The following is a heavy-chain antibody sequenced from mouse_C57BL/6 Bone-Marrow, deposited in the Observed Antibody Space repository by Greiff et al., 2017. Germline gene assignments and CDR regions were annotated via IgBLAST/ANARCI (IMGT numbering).Heavy chain of an antibody. CDR2: ILPGSGST. D-gene: IGHD1-1*01. Sequence: QVQLQQSGAELMKPGASVKLSCKATGYTFTGYWIEWVKQRPGHGLEWIGEILPGSGSTNYTEKFKGKATFTADTSSNTAYMQLSSLTTEDSAIYYCAREDYYYGSNYHYCFDYWGQGTTRTVSS. J-gene: IGHJ2*01. CDR3: AREDYYYGSNYHYCFDY. V-gene: IGHV1-9*01. CDR1: GYTFTGYW.